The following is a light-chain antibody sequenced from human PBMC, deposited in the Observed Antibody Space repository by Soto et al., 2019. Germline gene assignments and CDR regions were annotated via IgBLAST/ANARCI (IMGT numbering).Light chain of an antibody. Sequence: DIQMTQSPSSVSASVGDRVTITCRASQGLSSWVAWYQQKPGKAPNLLIYAASSLQPGVPSRFSGSGSGTDFTLTISSLQPEDFATYFCQQADSFPPLTFGGGTKVDIK. V-gene: IGKV1-12*01. J-gene: IGKJ4*01. CDR2: AAS. CDR3: QQADSFPPLT. CDR1: QGLSSW.